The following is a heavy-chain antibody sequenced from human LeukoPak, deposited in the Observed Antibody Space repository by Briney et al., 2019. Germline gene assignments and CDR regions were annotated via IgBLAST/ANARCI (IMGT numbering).Heavy chain of an antibody. Sequence: SETLSLTCTVSGGSISSYYWSWIRQPPGKGLEWIGSIYYSGSTYYNPSLKSRVTISVDTSKNQFSLKLSSVTAADTAVYYCARDRQSPSDAFDIWGQGTMVTVSS. J-gene: IGHJ3*02. CDR3: ARDRQSPSDAFDI. CDR2: IYYSGST. V-gene: IGHV4-59*12. CDR1: GGSISSYY.